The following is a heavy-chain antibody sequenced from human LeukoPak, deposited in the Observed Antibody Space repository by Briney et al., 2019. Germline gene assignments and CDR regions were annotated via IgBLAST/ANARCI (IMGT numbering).Heavy chain of an antibody. Sequence: ASVKVSRKASGGTFSSYAISWVRQAPGQGPEWMGGIIPIFGTANYAQKFQGRVTITTDESTSTAYMELSSLRSEDTAVYYCARDGQQQIDYYMDVWGKGTTVTVSS. D-gene: IGHD6-13*01. CDR2: IIPIFGTA. V-gene: IGHV1-69*05. CDR3: ARDGQQQIDYYMDV. J-gene: IGHJ6*03. CDR1: GGTFSSYA.